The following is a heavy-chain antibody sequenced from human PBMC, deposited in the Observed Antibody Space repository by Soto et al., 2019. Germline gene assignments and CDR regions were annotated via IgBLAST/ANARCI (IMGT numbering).Heavy chain of an antibody. CDR3: ARGGVPAAMVDYYYGMDV. CDR1: GYTFTGYY. V-gene: IGHV1-2*04. Sequence: QVQLVQSGAEVKKPGASVKVSCKASGYTFTGYYMHGVRQAPGQGLEWMGWINPNSGGTNYAQKFQGWVTMTRDTSISTAYMELSRLGSDDTAVYYCARGGVPAAMVDYYYGMDVWGQGTTVTVSS. J-gene: IGHJ6*02. D-gene: IGHD2-2*01. CDR2: INPNSGGT.